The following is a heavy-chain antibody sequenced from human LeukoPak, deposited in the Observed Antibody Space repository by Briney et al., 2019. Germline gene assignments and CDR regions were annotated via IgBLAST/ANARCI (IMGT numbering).Heavy chain of an antibody. D-gene: IGHD3-16*02. CDR2: IIPIFGIA. CDR1: GGTFSSYA. Sequence: GASVKVSCKASGGTFSSYAISWVRQASGQGLEWMGRIIPIFGIANYAQKFQGRVTITADKSTSTAYMELSSLRSEDTAVYYCAREWRGSLGELSLSFDYWGQGTLVTVSS. CDR3: AREWRGSLGELSLSFDY. V-gene: IGHV1-69*04. J-gene: IGHJ4*02.